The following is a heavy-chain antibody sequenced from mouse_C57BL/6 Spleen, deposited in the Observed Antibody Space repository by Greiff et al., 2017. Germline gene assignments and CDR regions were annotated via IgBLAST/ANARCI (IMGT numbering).Heavy chain of an antibody. V-gene: IGHV1-82*01. CDR1: GYAFSSSW. Sequence: QVQLQQSGPELVKPGASVKISCKASGYAFSSSWMNWVKQRPGKGLEWIGRIYPGDGDTNYNGKFKGKATLTADKSSSTAYMQLSSLTSEDSAVYFCARSHIYYGNYGAMDDWGQGTSVTVSS. CDR3: ARSHIYYGNYGAMDD. J-gene: IGHJ4*01. D-gene: IGHD2-1*01. CDR2: IYPGDGDT.